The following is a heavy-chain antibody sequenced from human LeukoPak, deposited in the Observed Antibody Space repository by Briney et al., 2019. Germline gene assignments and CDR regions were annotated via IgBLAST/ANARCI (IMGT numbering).Heavy chain of an antibody. CDR1: GFTFSSYW. CDR2: IKQDGSEK. J-gene: IGHJ3*02. CDR3: ARVGIFEVAGHAFNI. D-gene: IGHD3-3*01. V-gene: IGHV3-7*01. Sequence: GGSLRLSCAASGFTFSSYWMTWVRQAPGKGLEWVANIKQDGSEKYYVDSVKGRFTISRDSAKNSLYLQMNSLRAEDTAVYYCARVGIFEVAGHAFNIWGQGTMVTVSS.